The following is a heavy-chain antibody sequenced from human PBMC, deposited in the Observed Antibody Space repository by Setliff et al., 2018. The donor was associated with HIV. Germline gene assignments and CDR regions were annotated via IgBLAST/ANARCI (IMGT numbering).Heavy chain of an antibody. V-gene: IGHV3-15*01. CDR2: IRSKTDGGTT. Sequence: PGGSLRLSCAASGFTFSNAWMSWVRQAPGKGLEWVGRIRSKTDGGTTDYAAPVKGRFSISRDDSKNTLDLQMNSLRVEDTAVYYCATDCAVVGGTGSLDSWGQGTLVTVSS. CDR1: GFTFSNAW. J-gene: IGHJ4*02. D-gene: IGHD1-26*01. CDR3: ATDCAVVGGTGSLDS.